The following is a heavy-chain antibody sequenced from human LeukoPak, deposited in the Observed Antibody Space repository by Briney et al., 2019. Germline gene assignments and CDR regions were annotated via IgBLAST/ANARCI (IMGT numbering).Heavy chain of an antibody. CDR1: GYTFNDYY. CDR2: INPKSGDT. D-gene: IGHD3-3*01. CDR3: ARGGGTNFGVITD. J-gene: IGHJ4*02. Sequence: ASVKVSCKTSGYTFNDYYMHWVRQAPGQGLEWIGWINPKSGDTNCAQHFQGRVTMTRDTSTNTGYMDLSRLKSDDTAVYHCARGGGTNFGVITDWGQGALVTVSS. V-gene: IGHV1-2*02.